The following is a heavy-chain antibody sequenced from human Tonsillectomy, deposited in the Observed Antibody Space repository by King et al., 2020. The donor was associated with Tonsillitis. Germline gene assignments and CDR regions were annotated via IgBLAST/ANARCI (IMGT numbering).Heavy chain of an antibody. CDR3: AAQVPGDYSGYGFDI. J-gene: IGHJ3*02. V-gene: IGHV3-21*01. D-gene: IGHD5-12*01. CDR2: ISSSSSYI. CDR1: GFTFSSYS. Sequence: VQLVESGGGLVKPGGSLRLSCAASGFTFSSYSMNWVRQAPGKGLEWVSSISSSSSYIYYADSVKGRFTISRDNAKNSLYLQMNSLRAEDTAVYYCAAQVPGDYSGYGFDIWGQGTMVTVSS.